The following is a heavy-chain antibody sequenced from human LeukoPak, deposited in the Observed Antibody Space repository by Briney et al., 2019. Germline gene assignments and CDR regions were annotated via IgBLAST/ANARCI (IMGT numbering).Heavy chain of an antibody. J-gene: IGHJ4*02. V-gene: IGHV3-30*02. CDR1: GFTFSSYG. CDR3: ARADDFWSGYHLDY. Sequence: GGSLRLSCAASGFTFSSYGMHWVRQAPGKGLEWVAFIRYDGSNKYYADSVKGRFTISRDNTKNSLYLQMNSLRAEDTAVYYCARADDFWSGYHLDYWGQGTLVTVSS. CDR2: IRYDGSNK. D-gene: IGHD3-3*01.